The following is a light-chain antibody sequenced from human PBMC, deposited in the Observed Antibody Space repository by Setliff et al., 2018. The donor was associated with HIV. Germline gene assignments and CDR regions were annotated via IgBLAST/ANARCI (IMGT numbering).Light chain of an antibody. J-gene: IGLJ1*01. V-gene: IGLV2-14*01. Sequence: QSALTQPASVSGSPGQSITISCTGTSSDIGAYNYVSWYQQHPGKAPKLMIYDVSSRPSGVSNRVSGSKSGNTASLTISGLQAEDEADYYCSSYTSSGTLVFGTGTKVTVL. CDR3: SSYTSSGTLV. CDR1: SSDIGAYNY. CDR2: DVS.